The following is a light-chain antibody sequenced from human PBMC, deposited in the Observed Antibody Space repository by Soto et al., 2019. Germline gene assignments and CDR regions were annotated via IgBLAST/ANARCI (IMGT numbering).Light chain of an antibody. CDR3: QQYGSSPLT. Sequence: ELVFTHSPGTLSLSPGERATLSCRASQSVSSNYLAWYQQKPGQAPRLLIYGASSRATGIPDRFSGSGSGTDFTLTISRLEPEDFAVYYCQQYGSSPLTFGGGTKV. J-gene: IGKJ4*01. V-gene: IGKV3-20*01. CDR1: QSVSSNY. CDR2: GAS.